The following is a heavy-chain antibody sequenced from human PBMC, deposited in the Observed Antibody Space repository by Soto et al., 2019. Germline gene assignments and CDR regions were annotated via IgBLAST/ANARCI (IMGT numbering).Heavy chain of an antibody. Sequence: SETLSLTCSVSGAALNSGNYYWSWIRQVPGKGLEWIGHIYVTWAVDYNPSLRVRITISQDTSERQFSLNLRLVTAADTAVYYCARLRIATNNYKWFDPWGQGTLVTVSS. CDR2: IYVTWAV. CDR1: GAALNSGNYY. V-gene: IGHV4-31*03. D-gene: IGHD2-21*01. CDR3: ARLRIATNNYKWFDP. J-gene: IGHJ5*02.